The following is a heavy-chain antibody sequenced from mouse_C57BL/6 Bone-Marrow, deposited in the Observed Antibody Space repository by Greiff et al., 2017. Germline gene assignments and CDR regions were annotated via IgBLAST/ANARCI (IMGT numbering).Heavy chain of an antibody. V-gene: IGHV1-81*01. CDR3: ARWGYYGSSLGFAY. Sequence: VMLQQSGAELARPGASVKLSCKASGYTFTSYGISWVKQRTGQGLEWIGEIYPRSGNTYYNEKFKGKATLTADKSSSTAYMELRSLTSEDSAVYFCARWGYYGSSLGFAYWGQGTLVTVSA. CDR2: IYPRSGNT. CDR1: GYTFTSYG. D-gene: IGHD1-1*01. J-gene: IGHJ3*01.